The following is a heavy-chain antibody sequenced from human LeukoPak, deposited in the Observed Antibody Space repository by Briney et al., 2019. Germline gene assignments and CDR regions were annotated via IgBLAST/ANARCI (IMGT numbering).Heavy chain of an antibody. CDR1: GGSISSGSYY. V-gene: IGHV4-61*02. Sequence: SQTLSLTCTVSGGSISSGSYYWSWIRQPAGKGLEWIGRIYTSGSTNYNPSLKSRVTISVDTSKNQFSLKLSSVTAADTAVYYCARDPTEQSGYSYPAWGQGTLVTVSS. D-gene: IGHD5-18*01. J-gene: IGHJ5*02. CDR2: IYTSGST. CDR3: ARDPTEQSGYSYPA.